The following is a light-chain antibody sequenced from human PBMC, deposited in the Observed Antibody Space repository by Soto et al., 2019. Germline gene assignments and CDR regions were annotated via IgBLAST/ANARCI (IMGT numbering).Light chain of an antibody. CDR3: MHGTQWPPRYS. CDR1: QSLVHSDGHTF. J-gene: IGKJ2*03. Sequence: DVVMTQSPLSLPVTLGQPASISCRSSQSLVHSDGHTFLNWFHQRPGQSPRRLIYKVSNRDSGVRDRFSGSGSATDFTLTISRVEGEDVGVCYWMHGTQWPPRYSFGQGTKLEIK. V-gene: IGKV2-30*02. CDR2: KVS.